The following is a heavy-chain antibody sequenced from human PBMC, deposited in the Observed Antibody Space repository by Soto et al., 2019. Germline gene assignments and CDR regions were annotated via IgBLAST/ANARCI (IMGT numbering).Heavy chain of an antibody. CDR3: ARILMNYYRLDY. CDR2: IYDSGSGST. D-gene: IGHD3-10*01. V-gene: IGHV4-30-4*08. CDR1: GGSISSFEFY. Sequence: PSETLSLTCTVSGGSISSFEFYWSWIRQLPGKGLEWIATIYDSGSGSTYYNPSLKSRAGISVDSSKSQVSLKLTSVTAADTAVYFCARILMNYYRLDYWGQGALVTVSS. J-gene: IGHJ4*02.